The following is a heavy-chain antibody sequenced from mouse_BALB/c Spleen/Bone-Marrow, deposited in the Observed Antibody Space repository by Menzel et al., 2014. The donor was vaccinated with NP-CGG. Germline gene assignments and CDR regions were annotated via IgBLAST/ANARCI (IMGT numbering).Heavy chain of an antibody. Sequence: VQLQQSGAELARPGASVKLSCEASGYTFTTYWMQWVKQRPGQGLEWIGAIYPGDGDTRYTQKFKGKATLTADKSSSTAYMQLSSLASEDSAVYYCARYYRYDGGYAMAYWGQGTSVTVSS. D-gene: IGHD2-14*01. CDR3: ARYYRYDGGYAMAY. J-gene: IGHJ4*01. CDR2: IYPGDGDT. CDR1: GYTFTTYW. V-gene: IGHV1-87*01.